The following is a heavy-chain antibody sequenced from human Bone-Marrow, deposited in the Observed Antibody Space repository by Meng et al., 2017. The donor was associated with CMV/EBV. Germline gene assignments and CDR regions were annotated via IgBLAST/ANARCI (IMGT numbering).Heavy chain of an antibody. CDR3: ARMYNWNDVGYYGMDV. D-gene: IGHD1-1*01. Sequence: SETLSLTCTVSGGSISSYYWSWIRQPPGKGLEWIGYIYYSGSTNYNPSLKSRVTISVDTSKNQFSLKLSSATAADTAVYYCARMYNWNDVGYYGMDVWGQGTTVTVSS. V-gene: IGHV4-59*01. CDR1: GGSISSYY. J-gene: IGHJ6*02. CDR2: IYYSGST.